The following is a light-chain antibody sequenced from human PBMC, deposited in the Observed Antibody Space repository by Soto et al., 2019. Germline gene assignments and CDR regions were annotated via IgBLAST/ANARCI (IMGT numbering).Light chain of an antibody. CDR2: AAS. Sequence: DIQMTQSPSSLSASVGDRFTITCRASRSISSYLNWYQQKPGKAPKLLIYAASSLQSGVPSRFSGSGSGTDFTLTISGLEPEDFAVYYCQQYDSSPRTFGQGTKVDIK. V-gene: IGKV1-39*01. CDR1: RSISSY. J-gene: IGKJ1*01. CDR3: QQYDSSPRT.